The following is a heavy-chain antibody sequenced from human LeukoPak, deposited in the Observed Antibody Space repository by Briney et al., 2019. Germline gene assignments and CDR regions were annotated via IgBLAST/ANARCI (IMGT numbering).Heavy chain of an antibody. CDR2: MNPNSGNT. CDR3: ARDSTYGAFDY. D-gene: IGHD4-17*01. Sequence: ASVKVSCKASGYTFTSYDINWVRQATGQGLEWMGWMNPNSGNTGYAQKFQGRVTMTRDTSISTAYMELSRLRSDDTAVYYCARDSTYGAFDYWGQGTLVTVSS. V-gene: IGHV1-8*02. J-gene: IGHJ4*02. CDR1: GYTFTSYD.